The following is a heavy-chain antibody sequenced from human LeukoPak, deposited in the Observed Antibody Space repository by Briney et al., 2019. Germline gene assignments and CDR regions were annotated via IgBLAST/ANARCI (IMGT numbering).Heavy chain of an antibody. J-gene: IGHJ3*01. D-gene: IGHD3-10*01. CDR3: ARGPDPVVRGPRRAFDL. V-gene: IGHV3-30-3*01. CDR2: VSNDGSNQ. CDR1: GFTYTYYA. Sequence: PGGSLRLSCAASGFTYTYYAMHWVRQAPGKGLEWVSDVSNDGSNQDYTDSVKGRFIISRDDSKSTVYLQMNSLRVDDTAMYYCARGPDPVVRGPRRAFDLWGQGTMVTVSS.